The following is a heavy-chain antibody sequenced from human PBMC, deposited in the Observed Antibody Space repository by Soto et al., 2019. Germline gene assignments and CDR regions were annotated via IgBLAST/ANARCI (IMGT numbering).Heavy chain of an antibody. D-gene: IGHD3-22*01. CDR3: SRVSTSYYSDSNGYFSFDY. CDR1: GGSVSSGSYF. V-gene: IGHV4-61*01. CDR2: IYYSGST. J-gene: IGHJ4*02. Sequence: SETLSLTCTVSGGSVSSGSYFWSWIRQPPGKGLEWIGNIYYSGSTNYNHSLKSRLTMSVDTSKKQFSLKLSSVTAADTAVFFCSRVSTSYYSDSNGYFSFDYWGQGTLVTVSS.